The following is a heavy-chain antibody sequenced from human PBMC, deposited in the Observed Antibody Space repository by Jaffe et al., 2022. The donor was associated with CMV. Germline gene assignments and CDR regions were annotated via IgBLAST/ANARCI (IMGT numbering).Heavy chain of an antibody. Sequence: QVQLQESGPGLVKPSGTLSLTCSVSGGSLGGYYWSWIRQAAGKGLEWIGRINTSGTTSYNPSLKSRVTMSVDTSNSQFSLELMYVAAADTAVYYCARGNVDGDYYFDYWGQGTLVSVSS. CDR3: ARGNVDGDYYFDY. CDR2: INTSGTT. J-gene: IGHJ4*02. CDR1: GGSLGGYY. D-gene: IGHD4-17*01. V-gene: IGHV4-4*07.